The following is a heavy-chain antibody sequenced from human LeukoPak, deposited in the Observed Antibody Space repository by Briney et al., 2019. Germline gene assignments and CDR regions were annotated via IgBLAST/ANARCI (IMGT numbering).Heavy chain of an antibody. D-gene: IGHD3-10*01. Sequence: PSETLSLTCSVSGGSISSYYWSWIRQPPGKGLEWIGYIYYSGSTKYNPSLKSRVTISVDTSKNQFSLKLSSVTAADTAVYYCARSYGLGSYFDYWGQGILVTVSS. CDR2: IYYSGST. CDR1: GGSISSYY. CDR3: ARSYGLGSYFDY. J-gene: IGHJ4*02. V-gene: IGHV4-59*01.